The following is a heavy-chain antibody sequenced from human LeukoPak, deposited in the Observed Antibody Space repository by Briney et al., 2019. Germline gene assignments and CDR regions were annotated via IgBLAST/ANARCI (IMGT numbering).Heavy chain of an antibody. V-gene: IGHV3-64D*09. CDR3: VITSATGPLDY. CDR1: GFTFSYYA. CDR2: ISGDGGNT. J-gene: IGHJ4*02. D-gene: IGHD1-14*01. Sequence: GGSLRLSCSASGFTFSYYAMHWVRQAPGKGLEYVSDISGDGGNTYYADSLKGRFTISRDNSKNTLYLQMSSLTVEDTAVYYCVITSATGPLDYWGQGTLVTVSS.